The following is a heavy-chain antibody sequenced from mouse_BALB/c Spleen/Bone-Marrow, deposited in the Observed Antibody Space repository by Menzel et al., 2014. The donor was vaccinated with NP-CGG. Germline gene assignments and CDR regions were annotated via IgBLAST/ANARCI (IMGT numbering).Heavy chain of an antibody. CDR3: TRGALGPFVY. Sequence: VQLQQSGAELVKPGAPVRLSCKASGYTFTSYYLYWVKQRPGHGLEWIGEINPRYGSTNFNEKFKTKATLTVDKSSSTAYIQLSSLTSEDSAVYYCTRGALGPFVYWGQGTLVTVSA. CDR2: INPRYGST. CDR1: GYTFTSYY. J-gene: IGHJ3*01. D-gene: IGHD3-1*01. V-gene: IGHV1S81*02.